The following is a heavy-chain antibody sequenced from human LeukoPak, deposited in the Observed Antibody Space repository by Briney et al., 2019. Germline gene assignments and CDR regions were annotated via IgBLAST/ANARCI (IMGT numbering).Heavy chain of an antibody. V-gene: IGHV3-48*03. CDR1: GFTFSNYE. CDR2: IHGSGRVI. Sequence: HPGGSLRLSCAASGFTFSNYEMNWVRQAPGKGLEWVSYIHGSGRVIHYADSVKGRFTISRDNAKNSLYLQMNSLRAEDTAVYYSVRESPDPFDSWGQGTQVTVSS. CDR3: VRESPDPFDS. J-gene: IGHJ4*02. D-gene: IGHD1-14*01.